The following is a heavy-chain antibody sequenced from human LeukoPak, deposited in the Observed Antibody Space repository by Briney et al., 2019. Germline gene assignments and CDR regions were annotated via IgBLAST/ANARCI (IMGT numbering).Heavy chain of an antibody. D-gene: IGHD6-19*01. CDR1: GFTFSSYA. Sequence: PGGSLRLSCAASGFTFSSYAIQWVRQAPGKGRGWGAVISYDGSNKYYADSVKGRFTISRDNSKNTLYLQMNSLRAEDTAVYYCAKQAVAGSYYYYYMDVWGKGTTVTVSS. J-gene: IGHJ6*03. CDR3: AKQAVAGSYYYYYMDV. V-gene: IGHV3-30*04. CDR2: ISYDGSNK.